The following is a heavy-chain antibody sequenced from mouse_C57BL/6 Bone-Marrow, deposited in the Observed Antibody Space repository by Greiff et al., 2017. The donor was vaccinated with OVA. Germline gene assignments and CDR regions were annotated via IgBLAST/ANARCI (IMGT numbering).Heavy chain of an antibody. V-gene: IGHV3-6*01. CDR1: GYSITSGYY. CDR2: ISYDGSN. CDR3: ASEYAMDY. Sequence: EVKVEESGPGLVKPPQSLSLTCSVTGYSITSGYYWNWIRQFPGNKLEWMGYISYDGSNNYNPSLKNRISITRDTSKNQFFLKLNSVTTEDTATYYCASEYAMDYWGQGTSVTVSS. J-gene: IGHJ4*01.